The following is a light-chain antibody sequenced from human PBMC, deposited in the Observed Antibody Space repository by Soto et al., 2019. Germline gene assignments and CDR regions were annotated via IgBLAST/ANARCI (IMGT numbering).Light chain of an antibody. CDR3: RHYNSYSEA. V-gene: IGKV1-5*03. CDR1: QSISIW. Sequence: DIQMTQSPSTLSASVGDRVTITCRASQSISIWLAWYQQKPGKAPKILIYKASSLESGVPSRFSGSGSGTEFTLTTSSLQPDDFATYYCRHYNSYSEAFGQGTKVDIK. J-gene: IGKJ1*01. CDR2: KAS.